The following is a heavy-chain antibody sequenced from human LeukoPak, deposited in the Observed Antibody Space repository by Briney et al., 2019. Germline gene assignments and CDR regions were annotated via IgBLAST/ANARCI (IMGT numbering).Heavy chain of an antibody. CDR2: ISGSAGST. V-gene: IGHV3-23*01. CDR3: AKYIPSSSGYDY. Sequence: PGGSLRLSCAASGFTFSSYAMSWVRQAPGKGLEWVSVISGSAGSTYYADSVKGRFTISRDNPKNTLYLQMNSLRAGDTAVYYCAKYIPSSSGYDYWGQGTLVTVSS. J-gene: IGHJ4*02. CDR1: GFTFSSYA. D-gene: IGHD3-22*01.